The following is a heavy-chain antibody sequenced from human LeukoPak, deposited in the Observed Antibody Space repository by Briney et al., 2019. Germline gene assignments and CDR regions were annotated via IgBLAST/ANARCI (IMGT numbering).Heavy chain of an antibody. CDR2: ISWNSGSI. J-gene: IGHJ6*02. Sequence: PGGSLRLSCAASGFTFDDYAMHWVRQAPGKGLEWVSGISWNSGSIGYADSVKGRFTISRDNAKNSLYLQMNSLRAEDTALYYYASSPATLWGVDYYYGMDVWGQGTTVTVSS. V-gene: IGHV3-9*01. D-gene: IGHD3-16*01. CDR3: ASSPATLWGVDYYYGMDV. CDR1: GFTFDDYA.